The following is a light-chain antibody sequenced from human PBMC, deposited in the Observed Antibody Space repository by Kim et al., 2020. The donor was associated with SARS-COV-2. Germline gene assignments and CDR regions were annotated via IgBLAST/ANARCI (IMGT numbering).Light chain of an antibody. CDR1: NIRSKS. J-gene: IGLJ2*01. Sequence: APGETGRRTCGGNNIRSKSVHWYQQKPGQAPVLVIYYDTDRPSGIPERFSGSNSENTATLTISRVVAGDEADYYCQVWDMSSYHVVFGGGTQLTVL. CDR2: YDT. CDR3: QVWDMSSYHVV. V-gene: IGLV3-21*04.